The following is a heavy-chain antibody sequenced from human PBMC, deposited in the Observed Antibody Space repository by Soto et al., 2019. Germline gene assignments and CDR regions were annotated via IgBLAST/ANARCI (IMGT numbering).Heavy chain of an antibody. V-gene: IGHV3-21*01. D-gene: IGHD5-18*01. CDR1: GFPFSSYN. CDR3: ARDDGGYRYGRRQYLSDS. J-gene: IGHJ4*02. Sequence: GGSLRLSCAASGFPFSSYNMNWVRQAPGKGLEWVASISASSSIYYADSMKGRFTISRDNAKNSLYLHMNDLRAEDTAVYYCARDDGGYRYGRRQYLSDSWGQGTLVTVSS. CDR2: ISASSSI.